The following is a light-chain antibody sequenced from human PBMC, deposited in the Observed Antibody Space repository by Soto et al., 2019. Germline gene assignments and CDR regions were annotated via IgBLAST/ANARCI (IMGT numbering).Light chain of an antibody. Sequence: EIVLTQSPATLSLSPGERATLSCRASQSVSSYLAWFQHKPGQAPRLLIYDASSRATGSPARFSGSGSGTDYTLPIDTLEPEDSAAYCQQRSNWPPDTFGQGTKLQIK. J-gene: IGKJ2*01. CDR2: DAS. CDR1: QSVSSY. V-gene: IGKV3-11*01. CDR3: QQRSNWPPDT.